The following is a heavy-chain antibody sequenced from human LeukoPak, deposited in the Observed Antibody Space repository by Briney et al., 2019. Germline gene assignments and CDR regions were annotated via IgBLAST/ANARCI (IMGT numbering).Heavy chain of an antibody. Sequence: GGSLRLSCTASGFTFSSFGTYWVRHRPGKGMELVAYRSHGGTLEKYADSVKGRFTTSRNNSQNTLNMQMNSVRAEDTSGYYCGKPRGGAAPQAFDCWGQGTLVTVSS. CDR3: GKPRGGAAPQAFDC. D-gene: IGHD3-10*01. CDR1: GFTFSSFG. CDR2: RSHGGTLE. J-gene: IGHJ4*02. V-gene: IGHV3-30*02.